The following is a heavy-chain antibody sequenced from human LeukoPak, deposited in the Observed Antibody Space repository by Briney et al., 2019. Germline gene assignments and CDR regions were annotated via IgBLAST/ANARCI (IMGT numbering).Heavy chain of an antibody. V-gene: IGHV4-30-4*01. CDR3: ATSPWGYSYAPYYFDY. J-gene: IGHJ4*02. D-gene: IGHD5-18*01. CDR2: IYYSGST. Sequence: SQTLSLTCTVSGGSISSGDYYWSWIRQPPGKGLEWIGYIYYSGSTYYNPSLKSRVTISVDTSKNQSSLKLSSVTAADTAVYYCATSPWGYSYAPYYFDYWGQGTLVTVSS. CDR1: GGSISSGDYY.